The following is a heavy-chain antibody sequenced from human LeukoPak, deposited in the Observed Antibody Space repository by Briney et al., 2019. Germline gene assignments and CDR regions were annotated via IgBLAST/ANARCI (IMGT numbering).Heavy chain of an antibody. CDR1: GGSFSGYY. CDR3: ARVSRYSSGRNYFDY. V-gene: IGHV4-34*01. CDR2: INHSGST. J-gene: IGHJ4*02. Sequence: SETLSLTCAVYGGSFSGYYWSWIRQPPGKGLEWIGEINHSGSTNYNPSLKSRVTISVDTSKNQFSLKLSSVTAADTAVYYCARVSRYSSGRNYFDYRGQGTLVTVSS. D-gene: IGHD6-19*01.